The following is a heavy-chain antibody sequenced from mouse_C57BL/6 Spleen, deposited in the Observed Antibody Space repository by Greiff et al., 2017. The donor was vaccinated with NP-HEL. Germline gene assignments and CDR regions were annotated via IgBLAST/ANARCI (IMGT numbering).Heavy chain of an antibody. CDR2: IWSDGST. J-gene: IGHJ4*01. CDR3: ARHRNSYYAMDY. CDR1: GFSLTSYG. V-gene: IGHV2-6-1*01. Sequence: QVQLKQSGPGLVAPSQCLSITCTVSGFSLTSYGVHWVRQPPGKGLEWLVVIWSDGSTTYNSALKSRLSISKDNSKSQVFLKMNSLQTDDTAMYYCARHRNSYYAMDYWGQGTSVTVSS. D-gene: IGHD2-1*01.